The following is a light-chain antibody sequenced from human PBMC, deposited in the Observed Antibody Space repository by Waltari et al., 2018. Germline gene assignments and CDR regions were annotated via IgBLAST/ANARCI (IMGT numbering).Light chain of an antibody. CDR3: QQYGSSPPVT. Sequence: EIVLTQSPGTLSLSPGERVTLSCRASQSVSSSYFAWYQQKPGQAPRLLIYGASSRATGIPDRFSGSGSGTDFTLTISRLEPEDFAVYYCQQYGSSPPVTFGQGTKLEI. CDR2: GAS. CDR1: QSVSSSY. V-gene: IGKV3-20*01. J-gene: IGKJ2*01.